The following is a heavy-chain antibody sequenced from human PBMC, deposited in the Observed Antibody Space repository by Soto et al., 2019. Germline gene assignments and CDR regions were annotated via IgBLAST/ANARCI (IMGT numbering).Heavy chain of an antibody. D-gene: IGHD1-1*01. CDR3: ALERQLNSPADAFDI. Sequence: QVHLVQSGAEVKKPGASVKVSCKSSVHTFNVYYLHWVRQAPGSGLEWMGKINPNRGDTTYSQRFQGRVTMTSDPSITTAYMDLTKLTSDDTAVYYCALERQLNSPADAFDIWGQGTVVTVSS. J-gene: IGHJ3*02. CDR1: VHTFNVYY. CDR2: INPNRGDT. V-gene: IGHV1-2*02.